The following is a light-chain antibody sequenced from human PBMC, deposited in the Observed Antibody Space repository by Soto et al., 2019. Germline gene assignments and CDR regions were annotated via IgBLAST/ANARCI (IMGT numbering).Light chain of an antibody. CDR2: AAS. J-gene: IGKJ4*01. CDR3: QQSFSTPLT. CDR1: QSISAY. Sequence: DIQMTQSPSSLSASVGDRVTITCRASQSISAYLNWYQHKPGKAPKLLIFAASTLQSGVPSKFSGSGSGTHFTLTISSLQPEDVATYYCQQSFSTPLTFGGGTKVEIK. V-gene: IGKV1-39*01.